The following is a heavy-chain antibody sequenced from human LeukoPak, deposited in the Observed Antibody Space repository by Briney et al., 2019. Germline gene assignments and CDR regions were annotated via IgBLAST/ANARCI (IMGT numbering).Heavy chain of an antibody. Sequence: ASVKVSCKASRYTFTSYAMHWVRQAPGQRLEWMGWINAGNGNTKYSQKFQGRVTITRDTSASTAYMELSSLRSEDTAVYYCARLALYCSSTSCYTGYYYYGMDVWGQGTTVTVSS. CDR3: ARLALYCSSTSCYTGYYYYGMDV. CDR2: INAGNGNT. V-gene: IGHV1-3*01. CDR1: RYTFTSYA. J-gene: IGHJ6*02. D-gene: IGHD2-2*02.